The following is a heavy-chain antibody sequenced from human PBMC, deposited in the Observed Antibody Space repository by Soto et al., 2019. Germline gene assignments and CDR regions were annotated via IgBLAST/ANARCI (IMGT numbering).Heavy chain of an antibody. Sequence: SETLCLTCPVADGSISRYYSSWFRPPPGKGLEWIGYIYYSGSTNYNPPLKSRVTISVDTSKNQFSLKLSSVTAADTAVYYCARLSLGYCSGGSCYSNPYYYYYYMDVWGKGTTVTVSS. CDR3: ARLSLGYCSGGSCYSNPYYYYYYMDV. D-gene: IGHD2-15*01. CDR2: IYYSGST. J-gene: IGHJ6*03. V-gene: IGHV4-59*08. CDR1: DGSISRYY.